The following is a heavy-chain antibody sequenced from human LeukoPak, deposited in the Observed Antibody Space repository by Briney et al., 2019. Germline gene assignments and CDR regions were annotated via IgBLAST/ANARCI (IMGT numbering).Heavy chain of an antibody. J-gene: IGHJ5*02. V-gene: IGHV1-69*13. CDR1: GATFSSYA. Sequence: SVKVSCKASGATFSSYAISWVRQAPGQGLEWMGGIIPIFGTANYAQKFQGRVTITADESTSTAYMELSSLRSEDTAVYYCARGPHASGGYCSGGSCYHNWFDPWGQGTLVTVSS. CDR2: IIPIFGTA. CDR3: ARGPHASGGYCSGGSCYHNWFDP. D-gene: IGHD2-15*01.